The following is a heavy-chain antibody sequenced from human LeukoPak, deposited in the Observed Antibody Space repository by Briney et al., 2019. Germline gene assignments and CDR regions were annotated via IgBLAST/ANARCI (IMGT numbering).Heavy chain of an antibody. J-gene: IGHJ4*02. CDR2: ISSSSTYT. CDR3: ARDLAVAGTRAVDY. CDR1: GFTFSDYY. Sequence: KPGGSLRLSCEASGFTFSDYYMNWVRQAPGKGLEWISSISSSSTYTNYADSVKGRFTISRDNAKNSLYLQMNSLRAEDTTVYYCARDLAVAGTRAVDYWGQGTLVTVSS. V-gene: IGHV3-11*05. D-gene: IGHD6-19*01.